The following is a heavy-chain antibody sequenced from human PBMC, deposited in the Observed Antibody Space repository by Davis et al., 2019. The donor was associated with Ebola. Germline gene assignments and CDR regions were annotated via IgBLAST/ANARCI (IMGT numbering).Heavy chain of an antibody. J-gene: IGHJ4*02. CDR3: ARGFSKWFRELSDY. D-gene: IGHD3-10*01. Sequence: PGGSLRLSCAASGFTFSSYAMSWVRQAPGKGLEWVSAISGSGGSTYYADSVKGRFTISRDNAKNSLYLQMNSLRAEATAVYYCARGFSKWFRELSDYWGQGTLVTVSS. CDR1: GFTFSSYA. V-gene: IGHV3-23*01. CDR2: ISGSGGST.